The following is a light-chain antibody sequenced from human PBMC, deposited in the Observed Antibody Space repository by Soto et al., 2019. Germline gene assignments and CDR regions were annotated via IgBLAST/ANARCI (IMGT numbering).Light chain of an antibody. J-gene: IGLJ3*02. Sequence: VVTQPPSASGTPGQRVTISCSGSSSNIGSNTVNWYQQLPGTAPKLLIYSNNQRPSGVPDRFSGSKSGTSASLAISGLQSEDEADYYCAAWDDSLNGWVFGGGTKLTV. CDR2: SNN. V-gene: IGLV1-44*01. CDR1: SSNIGSNT. CDR3: AAWDDSLNGWV.